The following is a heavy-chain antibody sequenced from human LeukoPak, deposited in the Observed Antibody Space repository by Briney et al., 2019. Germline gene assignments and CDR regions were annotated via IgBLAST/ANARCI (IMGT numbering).Heavy chain of an antibody. CDR3: ARDFNCSSTSCYTTFDY. D-gene: IGHD2-2*02. V-gene: IGHV1-46*01. J-gene: IGHJ4*02. CDR2: INPSGGST. CDR1: GYTFTSYY. Sequence: ASVKVSCKASGYTFTSYYMHWVRQAPGQGLEWMGIINPSGGSTSYAQKFQGRVTMTRDTSTSTVYMELSSLRSEDTAVYYCARDFNCSSTSCYTTFDYWGQGTLVTVSS.